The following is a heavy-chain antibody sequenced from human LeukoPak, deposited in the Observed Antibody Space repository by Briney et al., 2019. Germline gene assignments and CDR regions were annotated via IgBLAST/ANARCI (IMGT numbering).Heavy chain of an antibody. CDR2: IYHSGST. D-gene: IGHD4-11*01. CDR1: GYSISSGYY. CDR3: ARRYYSNSFDY. Sequence: SETLSLTCAVSGYSISSGYYWGWIRQPPGKGLGWIGSIYHSGSTYYNPSLKSRVTISVDTSKNQFSLKLSSVTAADTAVHYCARRYYSNSFDYWGQGTLVTVSS. J-gene: IGHJ4*02. V-gene: IGHV4-38-2*01.